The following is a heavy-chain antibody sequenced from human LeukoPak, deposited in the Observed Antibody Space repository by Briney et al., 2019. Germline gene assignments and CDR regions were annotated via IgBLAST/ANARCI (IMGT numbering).Heavy chain of an antibody. D-gene: IGHD3-22*01. CDR1: GYTFTGYY. J-gene: IGHJ5*02. Sequence: ASVKVSCKASGYTFTGYYMHWVRQATGQGLEWMGWINPNSGGTNYAQKFQGRVNMTRDKSISTAYMELNRLRSDDTAVYYCARDGTYYYDSSGYSDHWGQGTLVTVSS. CDR3: ARDGTYYYDSSGYSDH. CDR2: INPNSGGT. V-gene: IGHV1-2*02.